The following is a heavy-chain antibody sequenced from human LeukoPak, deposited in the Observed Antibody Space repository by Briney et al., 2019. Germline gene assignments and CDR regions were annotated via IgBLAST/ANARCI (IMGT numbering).Heavy chain of an antibody. CDR1: GFTFSDYY. Sequence: GGSLRLSCAASGFTFSDYYMSWIRQAPGKGLEWVSYISSSGSTIYYADSVKGRFTISRDNAKNSLYLQMNSLRAEDTAVYYCTRDSYSSSWYRYFDYWGQGTLVTVSS. CDR2: ISSSGSTI. D-gene: IGHD6-13*01. CDR3: TRDSYSSSWYRYFDY. J-gene: IGHJ4*02. V-gene: IGHV3-11*01.